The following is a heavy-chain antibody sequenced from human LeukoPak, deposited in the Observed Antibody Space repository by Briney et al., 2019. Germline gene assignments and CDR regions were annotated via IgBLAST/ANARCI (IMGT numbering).Heavy chain of an antibody. Sequence: GGSLRLSCAASGSSFSSYAMSWVRQAPGKGLEWVSAISGSGGSTNYADSVKGRFTISRDNSKNTLYLQMNSLRAEDTAVYYCATMYSSRWYSAFDFWGQGTLVTVSS. V-gene: IGHV3-23*01. D-gene: IGHD6-13*01. CDR1: GSSFSSYA. CDR2: ISGSGGST. J-gene: IGHJ4*02. CDR3: ATMYSSRWYSAFDF.